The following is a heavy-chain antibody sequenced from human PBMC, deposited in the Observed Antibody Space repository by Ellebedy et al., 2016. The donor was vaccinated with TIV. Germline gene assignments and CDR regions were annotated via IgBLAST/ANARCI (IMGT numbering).Heavy chain of an antibody. CDR2: INRSGST. CDR3: ARFGSY. D-gene: IGHD3-10*01. CDR1: GGSISSSSHY. V-gene: IGHV4-39*02. Sequence: SETLSLTXTVSGGSISSSSHYWGWIRQPPGKGLEWIGEINRSGSTNYSPSLKSRVTISVDTSKNHFSLKLSSVTAADTAVYYCARFGSYWGQGTLVTVSS. J-gene: IGHJ4*02.